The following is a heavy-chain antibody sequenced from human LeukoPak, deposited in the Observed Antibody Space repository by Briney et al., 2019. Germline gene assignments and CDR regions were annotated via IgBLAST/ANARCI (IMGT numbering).Heavy chain of an antibody. CDR1: GYTFTSYG. D-gene: IGHD3-9*01. CDR2: ISAYNGNT. V-gene: IGHV1-18*01. Sequence: GASVKVSCKASGYTFTSYGISWVRQAPGQGLGWMGWISAYNGNTNYAQKLQGRVTMTTDTSTRTAYMELRSLRSDDTAVYYCAILVGVLTGPDAFDIWGQGTMVTVSS. CDR3: AILVGVLTGPDAFDI. J-gene: IGHJ3*02.